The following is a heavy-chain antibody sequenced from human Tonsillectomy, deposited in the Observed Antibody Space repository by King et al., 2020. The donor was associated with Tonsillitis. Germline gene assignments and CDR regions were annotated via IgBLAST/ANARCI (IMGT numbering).Heavy chain of an antibody. CDR3: ADLTAPGPPDDLWYFDL. CDR2: IRSKANSYAT. CDR1: GFTFSGSA. Sequence: VQLVESGGGLVQPGGSLKLSCAASGFTFSGSAMHWVRQAPGKGLEWVGRIRSKANSYATAYAASVKGRFTISRDDSKNTAYLQMNSLKTEDTALYYCADLTAPGPPDDLWYFDLWGRGTLVTVSS. V-gene: IGHV3-73*02. D-gene: IGHD6-13*01. J-gene: IGHJ2*01.